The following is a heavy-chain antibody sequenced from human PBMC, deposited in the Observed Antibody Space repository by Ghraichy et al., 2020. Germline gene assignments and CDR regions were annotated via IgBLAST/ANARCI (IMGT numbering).Heavy chain of an antibody. CDR1: GYTFSNYD. J-gene: IGHJ5*02. V-gene: IGHV1-8*01. D-gene: IGHD2/OR15-2a*01. Sequence: ASVKVSCKASGYTFSNYDINWVRQAPGQGLEWMGWMNPNSGNTGYAQKFQGRVTMTRDTSISTAYMELSSLRSEDTAVYYCARTYYLRSSPSINWFDPWGQGTLVIVSS. CDR3: ARTYYLRSSPSINWFDP. CDR2: MNPNSGNT.